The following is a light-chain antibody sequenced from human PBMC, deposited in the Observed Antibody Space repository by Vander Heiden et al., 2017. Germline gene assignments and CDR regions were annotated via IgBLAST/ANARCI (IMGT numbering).Light chain of an antibody. CDR1: QGISSY. Sequence: DIQLTQSPSFLSASIGDRVTITCRASQGISSYLAWYQQKPGKAPKLLIYAASTLQSGVPSRLSGSGSGTEFTLTISSLQPEDFATYYCQQVDNYPITFGQGTRLEIK. CDR2: AAS. V-gene: IGKV1-9*01. J-gene: IGKJ5*01. CDR3: QQVDNYPIT.